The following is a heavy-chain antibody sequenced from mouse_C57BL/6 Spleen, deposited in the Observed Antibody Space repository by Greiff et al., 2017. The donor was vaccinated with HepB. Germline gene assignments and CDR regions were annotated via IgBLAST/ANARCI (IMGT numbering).Heavy chain of an antibody. CDR2: ISYDGSN. J-gene: IGHJ3*01. D-gene: IGHD2-4*01. CDR1: GYSITSGYY. CDR3: ARDDDYDEKFAY. Sequence: EVKLQESGPGLVKPSQSLSLTCSVTGYSITSGYYWNWIRQFPGNNLEWMGYISYDGSNNYNPSLKNRISITRDTSKNQFFLKLNSVTTEDTATYYCARDDDYDEKFAYWGQGTLVTVSA. V-gene: IGHV3-6*01.